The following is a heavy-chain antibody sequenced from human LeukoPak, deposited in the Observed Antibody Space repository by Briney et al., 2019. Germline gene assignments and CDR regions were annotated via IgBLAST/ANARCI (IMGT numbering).Heavy chain of an antibody. CDR2: IKYDESET. CDR1: GFTFSTYW. Sequence: GGSLRLSCAASGFTFSTYWMSWVRQAPGKGLEWVANIKYDESETYYVDSVKGRFTISRDNSKNTLYLQMNSLRAEDTAVYYCAKDGVVRGLGPYYFDSWGQGSLVTVSS. V-gene: IGHV3-7*01. J-gene: IGHJ4*02. CDR3: AKDGVVRGLGPYYFDS. D-gene: IGHD3-10*01.